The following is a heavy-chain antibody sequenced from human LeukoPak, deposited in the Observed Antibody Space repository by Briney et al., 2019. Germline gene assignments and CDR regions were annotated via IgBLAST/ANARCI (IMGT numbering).Heavy chain of an antibody. CDR1: GGTVSSSSYY. J-gene: IGHJ4*02. V-gene: IGHV4-39*01. CDR3: TRDYGSGMVDY. Sequence: PSETLSLTCIVSGGTVSSSSYYWGWIRPPPGKGLEWSGSIFYRGSTYYNPSLKSRGTISEDTSKNQFSLNLSSVTAAGTAVYYCTRDYGSGMVDYWGEKTLVTVSS. CDR2: IFYRGST. D-gene: IGHD3-10*01.